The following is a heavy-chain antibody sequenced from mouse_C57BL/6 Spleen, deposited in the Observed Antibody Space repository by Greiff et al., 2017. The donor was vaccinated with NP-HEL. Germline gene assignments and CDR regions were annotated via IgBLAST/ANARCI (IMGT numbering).Heavy chain of an antibody. CDR1: GYSFTSYY. V-gene: IGHV1-66*01. J-gene: IGHJ2*01. CDR2: IYPGSGNT. CDR3: ARDYYYGSEDYFDY. Sequence: QVQLQQSGPELVKPGASVKISCKASGYSFTSYYIHWVKQRPGQGLEWIGWIYPGSGNTKYNEKFKGKATLTADTSSSTAYMQLSSLTSEDSAVYYCARDYYYGSEDYFDYWGQGTTLTVSS. D-gene: IGHD1-1*01.